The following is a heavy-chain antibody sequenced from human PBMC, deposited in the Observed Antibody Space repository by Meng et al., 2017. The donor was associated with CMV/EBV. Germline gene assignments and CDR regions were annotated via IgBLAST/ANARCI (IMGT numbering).Heavy chain of an antibody. CDR1: GYIFTSYD. V-gene: IGHV1-8*03. CDR2: MNPNSGNT. D-gene: IGHD3-3*01. Sequence: ASVKVSCKASGYIFTSYDINWVRQATGQGLEWMGWMNPNSGNTGYAQKFQGRVTITRNTSISTAYMELSSLRSEDTAVYYCSRVGIYYDFWSGSPTGGWFDPWGQGALVTVSS. J-gene: IGHJ5*02. CDR3: SRVGIYYDFWSGSPTGGWFDP.